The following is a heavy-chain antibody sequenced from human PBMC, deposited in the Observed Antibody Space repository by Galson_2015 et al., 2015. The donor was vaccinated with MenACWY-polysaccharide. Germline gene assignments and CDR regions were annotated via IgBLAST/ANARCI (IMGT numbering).Heavy chain of an antibody. CDR2: ISGRGTST. Sequence: SLRLSCAASGFTFSSHAMSWVRQTPGKGLEWVAAISGRGTSTYNAVPVKGRLTISRDNSRNTLYLHMINLRAEDAAIYYCAKALDHYDSGNLFCDCWGQGTLVAVSS. D-gene: IGHD3-10*01. J-gene: IGHJ4*02. CDR1: GFTFSSHA. V-gene: IGHV3-23*01. CDR3: AKALDHYDSGNLFCDC.